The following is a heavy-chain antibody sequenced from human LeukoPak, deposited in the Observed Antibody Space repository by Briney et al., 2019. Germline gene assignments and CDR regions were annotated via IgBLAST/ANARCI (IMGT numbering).Heavy chain of an antibody. CDR1: GFTLSSYA. Sequence: PGGSLRLSCAASGFTLSSYAMHWVRQAPGKGLEWVAVISYDGSNKYYADSVKGRFTISRDNAKNSLYLQMNSLRAEDTAVYYCARDYYDSSGYYYLDYWGQGTLVTVSS. CDR3: ARDYYDSSGYYYLDY. J-gene: IGHJ4*02. D-gene: IGHD3-22*01. CDR2: ISYDGSNK. V-gene: IGHV3-30*04.